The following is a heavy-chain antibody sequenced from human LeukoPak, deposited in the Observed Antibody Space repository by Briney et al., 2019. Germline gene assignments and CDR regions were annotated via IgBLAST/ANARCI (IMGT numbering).Heavy chain of an antibody. CDR2: IYRSGST. CDR3: ARSYYTSGSYYYYGMDV. CDR1: GGSISTYY. V-gene: IGHV4-59*01. J-gene: IGHJ6*02. Sequence: SSETLSLTCTVSGGSISTYYWSWLRQPPGRGLEWIGYIYRSGSTDYNPALESRATISIDTSKNQFSLRLSSVTAADKAVYYCARSYYTSGSYYYYGMDVWGQGTTVTVSS. D-gene: IGHD3-10*01.